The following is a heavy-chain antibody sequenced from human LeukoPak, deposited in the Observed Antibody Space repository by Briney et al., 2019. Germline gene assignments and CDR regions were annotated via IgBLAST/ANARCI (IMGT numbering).Heavy chain of an antibody. V-gene: IGHV3-64*01. J-gene: IGHJ4*02. Sequence: GGPLRLSCAASGFTFSSYAMHWVRQAPGKGLEYVSAISSNGGSTYYANSVKGRFTISRDNSKNTLYLQMGSLRAEDMAVYYCARVWYLDYDILTGPFDYWGQGTLVTVSS. CDR3: ARVWYLDYDILTGPFDY. D-gene: IGHD3-9*01. CDR1: GFTFSSYA. CDR2: ISSNGGST.